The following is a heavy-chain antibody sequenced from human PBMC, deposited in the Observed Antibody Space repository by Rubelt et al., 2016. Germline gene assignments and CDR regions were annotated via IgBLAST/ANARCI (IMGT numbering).Heavy chain of an antibody. J-gene: IGHJ4*02. CDR2: IWYDGSNK. CDR3: ARVGRMLLYDY. Sequence: QVQLVESGGGVVQPGRSLRLSCAASGFTFSSYGMHWVRQAPGKGLEWVAVIWYDGSNKYYADSVEGRFTISRDNSKNTLYLQMNSLKTEDTAVYFCARVGRMLLYDYWGQGTLVTVSS. CDR1: GFTFSSYG. V-gene: IGHV3-33*01. D-gene: IGHD2-15*01.